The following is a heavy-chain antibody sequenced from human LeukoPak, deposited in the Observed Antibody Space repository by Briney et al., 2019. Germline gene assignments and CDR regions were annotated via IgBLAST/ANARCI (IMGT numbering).Heavy chain of an antibody. Sequence: VSVKVSCKASGYTFTSYDINWVRQATGQGLEWMGWMNPNSGNTGYARRFQGRVTMTRNTAIGTAYMELSSLRSEDTAVYYCARSADDYGDSSYYYYGMDVWGQGTTVTVSS. J-gene: IGHJ6*02. CDR2: MNPNSGNT. D-gene: IGHD4-17*01. CDR3: ARSADDYGDSSYYYYGMDV. CDR1: GYTFTSYD. V-gene: IGHV1-8*01.